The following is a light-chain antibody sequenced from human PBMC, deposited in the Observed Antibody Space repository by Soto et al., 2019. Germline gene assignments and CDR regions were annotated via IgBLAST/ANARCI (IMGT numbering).Light chain of an antibody. CDR1: SSDIGGYNY. Sequence: QSALTQPPSASGSLGQSVTISCTGTSSDIGGYNYVSWYQHHPGKAPKLMIYEVTKRPSGVPDRFSGSESGNTASLTVSGLQAEDEADYYCSSYAGSRFWLFGGGTKLTVL. V-gene: IGLV2-8*01. CDR3: SSYAGSRFWL. CDR2: EVT. J-gene: IGLJ3*02.